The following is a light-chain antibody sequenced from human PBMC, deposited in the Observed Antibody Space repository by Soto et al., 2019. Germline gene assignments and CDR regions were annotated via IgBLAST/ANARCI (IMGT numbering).Light chain of an antibody. V-gene: IGKV3-20*01. Sequence: EIVLTQSPGTLSLSPGDRATLSCRASQSVGRDYLAWFQHKTGQAPRLLVHGASDRATGIPDRFSGSGSGTDFTHTISRLEPEDFAVYYCHQYATDPLTFGGGTKVEI. CDR3: HQYATDPLT. CDR2: GAS. CDR1: QSVGRDY. J-gene: IGKJ4*01.